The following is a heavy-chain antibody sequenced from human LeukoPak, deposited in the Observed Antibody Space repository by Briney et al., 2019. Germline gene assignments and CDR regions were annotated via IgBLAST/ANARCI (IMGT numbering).Heavy chain of an antibody. V-gene: IGHV3-30*03. CDR1: GFTFSSSG. D-gene: IGHD2-15*01. J-gene: IGHJ4*02. Sequence: GGSRRLSCAASGFTFSSSGMHWVRQAPGTGLEWVAFISHEGSEKYFADSVKGRFTISRDNSKNTLYLQMNSLRDEDTAVYYCATDRGWFFDNWGQGTLVTVAS. CDR2: ISHEGSEK. CDR3: ATDRGWFFDN.